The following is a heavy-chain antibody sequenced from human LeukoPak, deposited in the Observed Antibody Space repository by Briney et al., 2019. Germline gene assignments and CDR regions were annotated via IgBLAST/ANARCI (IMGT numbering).Heavy chain of an antibody. J-gene: IGHJ2*01. Sequence: GEPLKFSGQGSGYTFTDYSFGGARRLPGKGLGWMGIYYLADADTTYSPSFQDQFTISADNSIRPAYLQWSSLKASDPAMYYCAIQDPPSRREPHWYFDLWGRGTLVTVSS. CDR1: GYTFTDYS. D-gene: IGHD1-26*01. V-gene: IGHV5-51*01. CDR3: AIQDPPSRREPHWYFDL. CDR2: YYLADADT.